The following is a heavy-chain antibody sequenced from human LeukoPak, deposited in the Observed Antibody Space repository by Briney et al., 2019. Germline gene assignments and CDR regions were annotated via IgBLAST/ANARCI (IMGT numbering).Heavy chain of an antibody. J-gene: IGHJ4*02. CDR1: GFTFGSYS. Sequence: PGGSLRLSCAASGFTFGSYSMNWVRQAPGKGLEWVSSISSSSSYIYYADSVKGRFTISRDNAKNSLYLQMNSLRAEDTAVYYCAREFASSGYPIDYWGQGTLVTVSS. V-gene: IGHV3-21*01. D-gene: IGHD3-22*01. CDR3: AREFASSGYPIDY. CDR2: ISSSSSYI.